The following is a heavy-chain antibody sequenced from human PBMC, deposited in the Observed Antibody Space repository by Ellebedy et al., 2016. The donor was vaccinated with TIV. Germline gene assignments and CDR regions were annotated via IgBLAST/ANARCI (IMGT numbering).Heavy chain of an antibody. V-gene: IGHV3-7*01. CDR3: ASDGSYGDYLSPTHAFEM. J-gene: IGHJ3*02. CDR2: INLDGSEA. Sequence: GGSLRLSCAASGFIFRNFWMSWVRQAPGKGLEWVANINLDGSEAHYVGSVKGRFTFSRDNTKNSLYLQMNSLRVEDTALYYCASDGSYGDYLSPTHAFEMWGQGTMITVSS. CDR1: GFIFRNFW. D-gene: IGHD4-17*01.